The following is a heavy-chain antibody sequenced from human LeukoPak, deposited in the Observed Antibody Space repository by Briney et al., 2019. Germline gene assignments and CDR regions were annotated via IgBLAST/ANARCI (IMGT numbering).Heavy chain of an antibody. Sequence: GGSLRLSCAVSGLTFSSSWMDWVRQAPGKGLEWVASINPDGNKKYSADSVKGRFTISRDNAENSPYLQMNSLRVGDTAFYYCARDLAYSRLDYWGQGMLVTVSS. CDR2: INPDGNKK. CDR1: GLTFSSSW. V-gene: IGHV3-7*01. CDR3: ARDLAYSRLDY. J-gene: IGHJ4*02. D-gene: IGHD5-18*01.